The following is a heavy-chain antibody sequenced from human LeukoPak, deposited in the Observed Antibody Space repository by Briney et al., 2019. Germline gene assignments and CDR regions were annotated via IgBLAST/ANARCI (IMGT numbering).Heavy chain of an antibody. Sequence: PSETLSLTCTVSGGSISNYYWSWIRQPPGKGLEWIGYIYYSGSTNYNPSLKSRVTISVDTSKNQFSLKLSSVTAADTAVYYCARAGIVVVVAATPGGFDSWGQGTLVTVSS. CDR2: IYYSGST. D-gene: IGHD2-15*01. V-gene: IGHV4-59*01. CDR1: GGSISNYY. CDR3: ARAGIVVVVAATPGGFDS. J-gene: IGHJ4*02.